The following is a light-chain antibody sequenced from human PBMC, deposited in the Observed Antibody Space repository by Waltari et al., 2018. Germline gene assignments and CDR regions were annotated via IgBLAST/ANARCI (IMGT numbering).Light chain of an antibody. CDR3: QQYGSSPLT. CDR1: QSVSSSY. V-gene: IGKV3-20*01. J-gene: IGKJ4*01. CDR2: GAS. Sequence: EIVLTQSPGTLSLSPGEGATLSCRASQSVSSSYLAWYQQKPGQAPRLLIYGASNRATVIPDRFSGSGSGTDFTLTISRLEPEDFAVYYCQQYGSSPLTFGGGTKVEIK.